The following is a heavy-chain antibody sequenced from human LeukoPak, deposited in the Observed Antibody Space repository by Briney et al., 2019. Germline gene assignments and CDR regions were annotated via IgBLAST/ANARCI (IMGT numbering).Heavy chain of an antibody. CDR3: ARGVLRFLERAYNWFDP. J-gene: IGHJ5*02. V-gene: IGHV1-46*01. CDR2: INPSGGST. CDR1: GYTFTSYY. D-gene: IGHD3-3*01. Sequence: GAPVKVSCKASGYTFTSYYMHWVRQAPGQGLEWMGIINPSGGSTSYAQKFQGRVTMTRDTSTSTVYMELSSLRSEDTAVYYCARGVLRFLERAYNWFDPWGQGTLVTVSS.